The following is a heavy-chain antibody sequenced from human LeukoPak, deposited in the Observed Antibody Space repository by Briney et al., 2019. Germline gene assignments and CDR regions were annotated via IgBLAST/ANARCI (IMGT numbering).Heavy chain of an antibody. J-gene: IGHJ2*01. Sequence: SETLSLTCTVSGGSISGYYYNWIRQPSGKGLEWIEYIYYSGSTNYNPSLKSRVTISLDTSKNQFSLKLSSVTTADTAVYYCARSVVTLYWYFDLWGRGTLVTVSS. CDR2: IYYSGST. CDR1: GGSISGYY. V-gene: IGHV4-59*01. CDR3: ARSVVTLYWYFDL. D-gene: IGHD4-23*01.